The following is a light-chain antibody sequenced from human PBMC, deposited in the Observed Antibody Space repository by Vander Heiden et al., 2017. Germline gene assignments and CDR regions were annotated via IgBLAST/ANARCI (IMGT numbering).Light chain of an antibody. CDR3: CAYAGSYTYV. J-gene: IGLJ1*01. CDR2: DVS. CDR1: SSDVGGYNY. V-gene: IGLV2-11*01. Sequence: SALTQPLSVSGSPGQSVPISCTGTSSDVGGYNYVSWYQQHQGKAPKLMIYDVSKRPAGVPDRFSGSKSGNTASLTISGRQAEDEADYYCCAYAGSYTYVFGTGTKVTVL.